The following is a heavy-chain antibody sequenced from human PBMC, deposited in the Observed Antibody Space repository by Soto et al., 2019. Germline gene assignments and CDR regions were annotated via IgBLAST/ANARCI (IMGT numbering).Heavy chain of an antibody. Sequence: ASVKVSCKASGYTFTGYYMHWVRQAPGQGLEWMGWINPNSGGTNYAQKFQGRVTMTRDTSISTAYMELSRLRSDDTAVYYCARDARSRWLQLGYFDYWGQGTLFTVSS. CDR2: INPNSGGT. D-gene: IGHD5-12*01. J-gene: IGHJ4*02. CDR3: ARDARSRWLQLGYFDY. CDR1: GYTFTGYY. V-gene: IGHV1-2*02.